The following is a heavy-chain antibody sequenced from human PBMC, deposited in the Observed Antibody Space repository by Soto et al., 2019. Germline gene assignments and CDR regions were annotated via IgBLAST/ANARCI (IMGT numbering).Heavy chain of an antibody. J-gene: IGHJ1*01. CDR1: GFTFRSYV. V-gene: IGHV3-30*19. CDR3: ARWGTTGGLDV. Sequence: QVQLVESGGGVVQPGTSLRVSCVGSGFTFRSYVIHWVRQAPGKGLEWVALTSYDGSDKYYDNSVRGRFTISRDNSRNTVVLQMDSLILEDTALYYCARWGTTGGLDVWGQGTLVSVSS. D-gene: IGHD3-16*01. CDR2: TSYDGSDK.